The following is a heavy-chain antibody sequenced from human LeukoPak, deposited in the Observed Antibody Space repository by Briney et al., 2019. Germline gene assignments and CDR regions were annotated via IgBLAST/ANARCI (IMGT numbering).Heavy chain of an antibody. CDR3: ARDHGGYGDFDY. D-gene: IGHD4-17*01. J-gene: IGHJ4*02. CDR2: ISWNSGSI. CDR1: GFTFDDYA. V-gene: IGHV3-9*01. Sequence: PGGSLRLSCAASGFTFDDYAMHWVRQAPGKGLEWVSGISWNSGSIGYADSVKGRFTISRDNAKNSLYLQMNSLRAEDTAVYYCARDHGGYGDFDYWGQGTLVTVSS.